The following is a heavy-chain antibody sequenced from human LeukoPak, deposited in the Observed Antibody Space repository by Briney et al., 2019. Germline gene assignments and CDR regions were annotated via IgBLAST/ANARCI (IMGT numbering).Heavy chain of an antibody. V-gene: IGHV4-4*07. D-gene: IGHD2-21*02. Sequence: SETLSLTCTVSGGSISSYYWSWIRQPAGKGLEWIGRIYTSGSTNYNPSLKSRVTMSVDTSKNQFSLKLSSVTAADTAVYYCAREGVPYCGGDCYPFDPWGQGTLVTVSS. CDR2: IYTSGST. CDR3: AREGVPYCGGDCYPFDP. CDR1: GGSISSYY. J-gene: IGHJ5*02.